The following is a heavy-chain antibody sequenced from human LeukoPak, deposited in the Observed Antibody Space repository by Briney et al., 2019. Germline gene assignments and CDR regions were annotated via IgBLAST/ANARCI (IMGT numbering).Heavy chain of an antibody. D-gene: IGHD6-13*01. CDR3: AKYDSSSWYYFDY. Sequence: GGSLRLSCAASGFTFSSYAMSGVRQAPGKGLEWVSAISGSGGSTYYADSVKGRFTISRDNSKNTLYLQMNSLRAEDTAVYYCAKYDSSSWYYFDYWGQGTLVTVSS. V-gene: IGHV3-23*01. J-gene: IGHJ4*02. CDR1: GFTFSSYA. CDR2: ISGSGGST.